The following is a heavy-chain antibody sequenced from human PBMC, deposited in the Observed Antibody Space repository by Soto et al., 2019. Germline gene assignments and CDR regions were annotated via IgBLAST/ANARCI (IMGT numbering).Heavy chain of an antibody. V-gene: IGHV3-9*01. CDR3: ARGVS. J-gene: IGHJ5*02. CDR2: ISWNRSST. Sequence: GGSLRLSCAASGFTFDDYAMHWVRQAPGKGLEWVSGISWNRSSTDYADSVRGRFTISRDNAKSSLFLQMNSLRAEDTAVYYCARGVSWGQGTLVTVSS. CDR1: GFTFDDYA.